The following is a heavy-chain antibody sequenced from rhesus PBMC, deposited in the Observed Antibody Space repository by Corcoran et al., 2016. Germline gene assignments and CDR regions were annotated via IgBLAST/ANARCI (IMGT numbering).Heavy chain of an antibody. J-gene: IGHJ5-1*01. CDR3: ARLQYLDD. Sequence: QVQLQESGPGLVKPSETLSLTCAVSGYSISSNYWNWIRQPPGEVLEWIGGIYGSSGSNYRHPSLKSRVTLSVDTAKNQCSLTLSSVTAADTAVYSWARLQYLDDWGPGVLVTVSS. V-gene: IGHV4S14*01. D-gene: IGHD3-3*01. CDR2: IYGSSGSN. CDR1: GYSISSNY.